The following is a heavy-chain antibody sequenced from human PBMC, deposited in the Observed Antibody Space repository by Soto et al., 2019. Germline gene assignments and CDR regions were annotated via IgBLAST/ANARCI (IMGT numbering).Heavy chain of an antibody. CDR1: GASITSYY. V-gene: IGHV4-59*13. J-gene: IGHJ4*02. Sequence: QVQLRESGPGLVTPSETLSLTCSVSGASITSYYWNWIRQSPGKGLQWIGHISHGGTTNYNPSLKSRVTISLDAPKNQFSLKLNSVTAADTAVYYCARGEFTYGYWGYFDFWGQGTLVTVSS. D-gene: IGHD5-18*01. CDR3: ARGEFTYGYWGYFDF. CDR2: ISHGGTT.